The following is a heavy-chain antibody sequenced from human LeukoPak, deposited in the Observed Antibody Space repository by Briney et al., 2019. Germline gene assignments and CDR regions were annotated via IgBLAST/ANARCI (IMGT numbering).Heavy chain of an antibody. D-gene: IGHD2-2*01. Sequence: GGSLRLSCAASGFTFSKNAMSWFRQAPGKGLEWVSSLSGSGADTYYADSVKGRFTISRDNAKNTAYLQMNSLRAEDTAVHYCAKDPYGTRYFDYWGQGTLVTAS. CDR3: AKDPYGTRYFDY. CDR1: GFTFSKNA. V-gene: IGHV3-23*01. CDR2: LSGSGADT. J-gene: IGHJ4*02.